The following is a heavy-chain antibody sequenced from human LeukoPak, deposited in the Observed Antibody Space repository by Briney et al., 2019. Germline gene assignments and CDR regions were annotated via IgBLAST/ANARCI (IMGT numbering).Heavy chain of an antibody. V-gene: IGHV1-46*01. J-gene: IGHJ4*02. D-gene: IGHD3-16*01. CDR1: GYTFTGYY. CDR2: INPSGGST. Sequence: ASVKVSCKASGYTFTGYYMHWVRQAPGQGLEWMGIINPSGGSTSYAQKFQGRVTMTRDTSTSTVYMELSSLRSEDTAVYYCARDTGGKGLGYWGQGTLVTVSS. CDR3: ARDTGGKGLGY.